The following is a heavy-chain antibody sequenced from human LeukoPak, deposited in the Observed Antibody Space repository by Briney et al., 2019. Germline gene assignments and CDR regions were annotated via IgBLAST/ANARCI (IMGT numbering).Heavy chain of an antibody. CDR1: GFTFSDHA. Sequence: GGSLRLSCATSGFTFSDHALHWVRQAPGKGLEWVSAISGSGGSTYYADSVKGRFTISRDNSKNTLYLQMNSLRAEDTAVYYCAKSPWASDIVLMVYAPPPGIPDYWGQGTLVTVSS. CDR2: ISGSGGST. J-gene: IGHJ4*02. V-gene: IGHV3-23*01. CDR3: AKSPWASDIVLMVYAPPPGIPDY. D-gene: IGHD2-8*01.